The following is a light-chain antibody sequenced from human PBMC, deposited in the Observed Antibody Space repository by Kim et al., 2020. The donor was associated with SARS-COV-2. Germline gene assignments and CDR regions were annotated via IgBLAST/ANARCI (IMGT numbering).Light chain of an antibody. V-gene: IGLV1-44*01. CDR1: SSNIGSNT. CDR2: SNN. J-gene: IGLJ2*01. Sequence: ELTQPPSASGTPGQRVTISCSGSSSNIGSNTVNWYQQLPGTAPKLLIYSNNQRPSGVPDRFSGSKSGTSASLAISGLQSEDEADDYCEAWDDSLVFGG. CDR3: EAWDDSLV.